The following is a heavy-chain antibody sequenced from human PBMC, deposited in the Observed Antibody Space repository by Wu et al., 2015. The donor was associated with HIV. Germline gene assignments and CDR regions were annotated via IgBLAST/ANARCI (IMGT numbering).Heavy chain of an antibody. CDR3: ARELYGRLGEYDYYGMDV. V-gene: IGHV1-69*05. CDR2: IIPLFGTT. Sequence: QVQLVQSGAEVKKPGSSVKISCKASGNTFNAINWVRQVPGQGLEWMGGIIPLFGTTDYAQIFQGRVTITTDESTSTAYMELDSLKSEDTAVYFCARELYGRLGEYDYYGMDVWGQGTTVTVSS. CDR1: GNTFNA. D-gene: IGHD3-10*01. J-gene: IGHJ6*02.